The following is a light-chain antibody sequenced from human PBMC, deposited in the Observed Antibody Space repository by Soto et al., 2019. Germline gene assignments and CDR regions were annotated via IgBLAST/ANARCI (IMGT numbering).Light chain of an antibody. CDR3: ISYTVSRSYV. Sequence: QSALTQPASVSGSPGQSITISCSGTSSDIGAYDHVAWFQQFPGKTPKLVIYSVSNRPSGVSYRFSGSKSGNTASLTISGLQADDEADYYCISYTVSRSYVSGPGTKLTVL. CDR1: SSDIGAYDH. J-gene: IGLJ1*01. V-gene: IGLV2-14*01. CDR2: SVS.